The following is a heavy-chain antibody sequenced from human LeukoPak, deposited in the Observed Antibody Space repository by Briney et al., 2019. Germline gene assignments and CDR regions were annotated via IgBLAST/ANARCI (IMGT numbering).Heavy chain of an antibody. CDR2: INHSGST. J-gene: IGHJ4*02. Sequence: SETLSLTCAVYGESLSGYYWSCIRQPPGKGLEWIGEINHSGSTDYNPSLKSRVTISVDTATNQFSLKLSSVTAADTAVYYCARGAYDFWSGYYTRVDYWGQGTLVTVSS. V-gene: IGHV4-34*01. CDR1: GESLSGYY. CDR3: ARGAYDFWSGYYTRVDY. D-gene: IGHD3-3*01.